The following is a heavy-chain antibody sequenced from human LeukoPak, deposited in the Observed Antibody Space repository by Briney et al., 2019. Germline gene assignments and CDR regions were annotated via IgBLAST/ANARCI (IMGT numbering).Heavy chain of an antibody. J-gene: IGHJ3*02. CDR3: ARIDGYNAFNT. D-gene: IGHD5-24*01. Sequence: VGSLRLSCAASGFTFDDYGMSWVRQAPGKGLEWVSTINSNAAATRYADSVNGRFTISRDNAKNSLYVQMNSLRAEDTALYYCARIDGYNAFNTWGQGTMVTVSS. CDR1: GFTFDDYG. V-gene: IGHV3-20*04. CDR2: INSNAAAT.